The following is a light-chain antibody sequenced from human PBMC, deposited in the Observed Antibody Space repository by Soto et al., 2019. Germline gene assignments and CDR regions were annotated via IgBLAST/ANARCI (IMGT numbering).Light chain of an antibody. CDR1: QGFANY. J-gene: IGKJ3*01. CDR3: QKYNWPPFT. Sequence: DIQMTQSPSSLVASVGDRVTISCRGSQGFANYLAWYQQKPGEVPKLLIFAASTLHSGVSSRFTGSGSGTEFTLTISSLQPEDVATYYCQKYNWPPFTFGPGTKVEIK. CDR2: AAS. V-gene: IGKV1-27*01.